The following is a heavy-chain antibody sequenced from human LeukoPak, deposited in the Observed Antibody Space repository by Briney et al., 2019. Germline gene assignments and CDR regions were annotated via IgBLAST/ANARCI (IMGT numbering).Heavy chain of an antibody. J-gene: IGHJ4*02. CDR3: ARLIVGVNRNYFDF. V-gene: IGHV4-39*01. Sequence: SETLSLTCTVSGGSISSSSYYWGWIRQPPGKGLGWIGSTYYSGSTYYNPSLKSRVTISVETSKNQFSLKLRSVTAADRAVYYCARLIVGVNRNYFDFWGQGTLVTVSS. D-gene: IGHD1-26*01. CDR1: GGSISSSSYY. CDR2: TYYSGST.